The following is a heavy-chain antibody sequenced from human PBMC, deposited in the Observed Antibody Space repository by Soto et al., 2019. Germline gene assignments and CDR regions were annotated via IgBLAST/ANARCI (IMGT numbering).Heavy chain of an antibody. CDR1: DVAISDGAYY. CDR3: ARDLSCYSGYYVDD. CDR2: NHDSRSV. Sequence: SEFRSLTCIVADVAISDGAYYWRWVRQNPGKRLEWIGYNHDSRSVYYNPSLNSRVAVSVDSYRNHFSRKLSSVYASDTDIYYCARDLSCYSGYYVDDWGDGTLVTVSS. D-gene: IGHD2-2*02. J-gene: IGHJ4*01. V-gene: IGHV4-31*02.